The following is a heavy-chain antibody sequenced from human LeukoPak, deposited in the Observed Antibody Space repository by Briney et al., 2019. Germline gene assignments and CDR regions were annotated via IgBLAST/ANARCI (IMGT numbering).Heavy chain of an antibody. J-gene: IGHJ6*02. Sequence: GGSLRLSCAASGLTFSNYWMHWVRQAPGKGLMWISRINPDGSHTSYADSVKGRFTISRDNAKNTLYLQMNSLRAEDAAVYFCTRDSYISNVYYGMDVWGQGATVTVSS. CDR1: GLTFSNYW. CDR3: TRDSYISNVYYGMDV. CDR2: INPDGSHT. D-gene: IGHD1-26*01. V-gene: IGHV3-74*01.